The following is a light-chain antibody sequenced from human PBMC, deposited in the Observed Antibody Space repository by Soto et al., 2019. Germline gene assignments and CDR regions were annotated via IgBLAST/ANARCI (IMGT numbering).Light chain of an antibody. Sequence: EIVMTQSPATLYVSPGERATLSCRASQSVNRNIAWSQQKPGQAPRLLIYGASTRATGVPARFSGSGSGTEFTLTISSLQSEDFAVYYCQQYYNWWTFGQGTNVEIK. V-gene: IGKV3-15*01. CDR3: QQYYNWWT. J-gene: IGKJ1*01. CDR2: GAS. CDR1: QSVNRN.